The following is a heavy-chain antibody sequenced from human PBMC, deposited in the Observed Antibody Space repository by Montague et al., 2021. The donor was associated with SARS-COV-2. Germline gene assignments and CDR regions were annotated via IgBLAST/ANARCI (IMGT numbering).Heavy chain of an antibody. V-gene: IGHV4-34*01. Sequence: SETLSLTCAVSGTSVRGCNWYWISTPPGNGWGWSGEMNHSGSANYSPPLTVRLRMSAATSKNQFSLKLTSVAAADTAVYYCARLRDGVVPSPILGVGPYYSYYCLDVWGTGNMDTVS. J-gene: IGHJ6*01. CDR1: GTSVRGCN. CDR2: MNHSGSA. D-gene: IGHD3-10*01. CDR3: ARLRDGVVPSPILGVGPYYSYYCLDV.